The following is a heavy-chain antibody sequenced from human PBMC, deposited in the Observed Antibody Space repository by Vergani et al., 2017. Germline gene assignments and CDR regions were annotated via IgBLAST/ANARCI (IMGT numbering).Heavy chain of an antibody. CDR2: IRVYNGNT. D-gene: IGHD6-19*01. CDR1: GYTFTSYG. J-gene: IGHJ3*02. CDR3: ARVTYSSGWPTDAFDI. Sequence: QVQLVQSGAEVKKPGASVKVSCKASGYTFTSYGISWVRQAPGQGLEWMGWIRVYNGNTNYAQKLQGRVTMTTDTSTSTAYMELRSLRSDDTAVYYCARVTYSSGWPTDAFDIWGQGTMVTVSS. V-gene: IGHV1-18*04.